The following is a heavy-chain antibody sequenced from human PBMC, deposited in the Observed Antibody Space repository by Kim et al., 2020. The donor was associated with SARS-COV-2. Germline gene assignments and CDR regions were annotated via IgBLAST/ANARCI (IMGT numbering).Heavy chain of an antibody. V-gene: IGHV3-21*01. CDR2: ISSSRYI. CDR1: GFTFSSYS. Sequence: GGSLRLSCAASGFTFSSYSMNWVRQAPGKGLEWVSSISSSRYIYYEDSVKGRFTISRDNAKNSLYLQMNSLRAEDTAVYYCARTVLINYDFWSGYYNDPGYWGQGTLVTVSS. D-gene: IGHD3-3*01. J-gene: IGHJ4*02. CDR3: ARTVLINYDFWSGYYNDPGY.